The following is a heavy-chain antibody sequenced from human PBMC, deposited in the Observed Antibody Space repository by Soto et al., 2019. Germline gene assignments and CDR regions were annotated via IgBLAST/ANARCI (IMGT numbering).Heavy chain of an antibody. J-gene: IGHJ6*02. Sequence: EVQLVESGGGLVQPGRSLRLSCAASGFTFDDYAMHWVRQAPGKGLEWVSGISWNSGTIVYADSVKGRFTISRDNAKNSLYLQMNSLSGEATALYYCAKDMRGGSSSSRYYYGLDVWGQGTTVTVSS. CDR3: AKDMRGGSSSSRYYYGLDV. CDR2: ISWNSGTI. CDR1: GFTFDDYA. D-gene: IGHD6-13*01. V-gene: IGHV3-9*01.